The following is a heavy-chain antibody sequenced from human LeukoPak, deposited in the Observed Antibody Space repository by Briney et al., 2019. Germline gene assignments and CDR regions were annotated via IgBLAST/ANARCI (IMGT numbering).Heavy chain of an antibody. J-gene: IGHJ4*02. Sequence: GRSLRLSCVASGFRFSNYGMHWVRQAPGKGLEWVALIYYDGSYKYSADSVKGRFTISRDNSKNTVYLQMNSLRAEDTAVYFCAKRGVVIRVILVGFHKEAYYFDSWGQGALVTVSS. CDR1: GFRFSNYG. CDR3: AKRGVVIRVILVGFHKEAYYFDS. D-gene: IGHD3-22*01. CDR2: IYYDGSYK. V-gene: IGHV3-33*06.